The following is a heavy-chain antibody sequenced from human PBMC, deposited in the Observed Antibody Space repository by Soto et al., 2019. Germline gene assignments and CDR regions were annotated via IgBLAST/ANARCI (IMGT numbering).Heavy chain of an antibody. CDR1: GFTFSSYA. D-gene: IGHD2-8*01. Sequence: GGSLRLSCAASGFTFSSYAMSWVRQAPGKGLEWVSAISGSGGSAYYADSVKGRFTISGDNSKNALYLQMNSLRAEDTAVYYCATSKDIVLMVYADYYYYGMDVWGLGTTVTVSS. J-gene: IGHJ6*02. V-gene: IGHV3-23*01. CDR2: ISGSGGSA. CDR3: ATSKDIVLMVYADYYYYGMDV.